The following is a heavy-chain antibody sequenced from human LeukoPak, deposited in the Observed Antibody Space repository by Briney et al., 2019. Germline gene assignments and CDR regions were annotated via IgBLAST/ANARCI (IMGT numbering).Heavy chain of an antibody. D-gene: IGHD5-18*01. CDR2: IWHDGNNK. Sequence: PGGSLRLSCAASGFNFNDYGMHWVRQAPGKGLEWVAIIWHDGNNKYYADSVRGRFTISRDNSKNTLYLEMNSLRAEDTAVYYCARDGAYGYTYWGQGTLVIVSS. CDR1: GFNFNDYG. CDR3: ARDGAYGYTY. J-gene: IGHJ4*02. V-gene: IGHV3-33*01.